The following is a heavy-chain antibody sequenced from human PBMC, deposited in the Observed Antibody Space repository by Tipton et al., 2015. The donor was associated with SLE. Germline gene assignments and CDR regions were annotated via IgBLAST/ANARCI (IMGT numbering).Heavy chain of an antibody. Sequence: QVQLVQSGAEVKKPGASVKVSCKASGYTFTSYWMHWVRQAPGQGLEWMGIINPNDGRSTYAQKFQGRVTVTRDTSTSTIYMEMSRLRSDDTAVYFCARDWEEQKIITDLWGQGTLVTVSS. D-gene: IGHD1/OR15-1a*01. CDR2: INPNDGRS. CDR1: GYTFTSYW. J-gene: IGHJ4*02. V-gene: IGHV1-46*01. CDR3: ARDWEEQKIITDL.